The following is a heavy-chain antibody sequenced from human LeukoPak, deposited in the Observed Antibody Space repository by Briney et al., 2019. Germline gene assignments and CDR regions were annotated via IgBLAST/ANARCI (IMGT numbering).Heavy chain of an antibody. J-gene: IGHJ4*02. V-gene: IGHV3-7*03. CDR1: GFTFSSYW. CDR3: AKAVPIFGVVTTNHYFDY. D-gene: IGHD3-3*01. CDR2: IKQDGSEK. Sequence: GGSLRLSCAASGFTFSSYWMSWVRQAPGKGLEWVANIKQDGSEKYYVDSVKGRFTISRDNSKNTLYLQMNSLRAEDTAVYYCAKAVPIFGVVTTNHYFDYWGQGTLVTVSS.